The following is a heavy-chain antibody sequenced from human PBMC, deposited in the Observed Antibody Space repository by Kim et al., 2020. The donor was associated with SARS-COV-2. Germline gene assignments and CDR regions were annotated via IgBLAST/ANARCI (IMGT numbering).Heavy chain of an antibody. V-gene: IGHV1-69*13. CDR1: GGGFRTYV. J-gene: IGHJ6*02. D-gene: IGHD1-7*01. Sequence: SVKVSCKVSGGGFRTYVISWVRQAPGQGLEWMGGIIPLIGTAGYAQKFQGRVTITADESTTTTFMEVSSLRSEDTAIYYCARVVDELNYQNGVDVWGQGTTVTVSS. CDR3: ARVVDELNYQNGVDV. CDR2: IIPLIGTA.